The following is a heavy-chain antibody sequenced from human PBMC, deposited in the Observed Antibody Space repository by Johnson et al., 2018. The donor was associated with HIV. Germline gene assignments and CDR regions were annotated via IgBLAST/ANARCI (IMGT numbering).Heavy chain of an antibody. CDR3: ARDDIRDGKSFDI. V-gene: IGHV3-66*01. CDR1: GFTFSSYA. CDR2: IYSGGST. J-gene: IGHJ3*02. Sequence: VQLVESGGGVVQPGRSLRLSCAASGFTFSSYAMHWVRQAPGKGLEWVSVIYSGGSTYYADSVKGRFTISRDNSKNTLYLQMNSLRAEDTAVYYCARDDIRDGKSFDIWGQGTMVTVSS.